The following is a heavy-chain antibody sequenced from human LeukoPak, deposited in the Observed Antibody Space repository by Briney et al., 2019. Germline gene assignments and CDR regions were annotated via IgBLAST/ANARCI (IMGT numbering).Heavy chain of an antibody. CDR2: IYYSGST. Sequence: SETLSLTCTVSGGSISSYYWSWIRQPPGKGLEWIGYIYYSGSTNYNPSLRSRVTISVDTSKNQFSLKLSSVTAADTAVYYCARLPRIAAAGTGDYYYYMDVWGKGTTVTVSS. D-gene: IGHD6-13*01. J-gene: IGHJ6*03. V-gene: IGHV4-59*01. CDR3: ARLPRIAAAGTGDYYYYMDV. CDR1: GGSISSYY.